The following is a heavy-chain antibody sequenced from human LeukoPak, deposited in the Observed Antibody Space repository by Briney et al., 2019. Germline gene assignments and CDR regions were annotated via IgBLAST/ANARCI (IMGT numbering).Heavy chain of an antibody. Sequence: ASVKVPCKASEGTFSNYAISWVRQAPGQGLEWMGRIIPILGIANYAQKFQGRVTITADKSTSTAYMELSSLRSEDTAVYYCARDYLVATRDYYYYYGMDVWGQGTTVTVSS. CDR1: EGTFSNYA. CDR3: ARDYLVATRDYYYYYGMDV. CDR2: IIPILGIA. D-gene: IGHD5-24*01. V-gene: IGHV1-69*04. J-gene: IGHJ6*02.